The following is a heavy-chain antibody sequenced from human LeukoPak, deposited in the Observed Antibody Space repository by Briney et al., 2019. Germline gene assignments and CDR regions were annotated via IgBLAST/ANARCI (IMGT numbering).Heavy chain of an antibody. CDR3: ARDLGSYRHYFDY. CDR2: IYYSGTT. Sequence: PSETLSLTCTVSGNSIRSYYWNWIRQPPGKGLEWIGYIYYSGTTSYNPSLRSRVTISVDMSKNQFSLRLTSVTAADTAVYYCARDLGSYRHYFDYWGQGTLVTVSS. V-gene: IGHV4-59*12. CDR1: GNSIRSYY. D-gene: IGHD1-26*01. J-gene: IGHJ4*02.